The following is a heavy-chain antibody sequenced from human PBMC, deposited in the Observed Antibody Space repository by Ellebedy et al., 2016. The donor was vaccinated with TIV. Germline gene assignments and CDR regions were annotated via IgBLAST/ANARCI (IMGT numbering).Heavy chain of an antibody. D-gene: IGHD3-22*01. CDR3: VRDRATYYDGTGPIFNY. CDR2: IKYDGSAT. V-gene: IGHV3-74*03. CDR1: GFTFSSYW. J-gene: IGHJ4*02. Sequence: GESLKISCAASGFTFSSYWMDWVRQAPGKGLVWVSTIKYDGSATKYADSVKGRFTISRDNAKNTLQLQMNELRAEDTAVYYCVRDRATYYDGTGPIFNYWGQGTPVTVSS.